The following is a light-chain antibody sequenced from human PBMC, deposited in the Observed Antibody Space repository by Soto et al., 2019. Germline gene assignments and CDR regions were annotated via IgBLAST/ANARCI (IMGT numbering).Light chain of an antibody. CDR3: ISYTSSSPYV. CDR1: SSDVGGYNY. Sequence: ALTQPASVSGSPGQSITISCTGTSSDVGGYNYVSWYQHHPGKAPKLIIFDVSNRPSGISNRFSGSKSGNTASLTISGLQAEDEADYYCISYTSSSPYVFGTGTKVAVL. V-gene: IGLV2-14*03. J-gene: IGLJ1*01. CDR2: DVS.